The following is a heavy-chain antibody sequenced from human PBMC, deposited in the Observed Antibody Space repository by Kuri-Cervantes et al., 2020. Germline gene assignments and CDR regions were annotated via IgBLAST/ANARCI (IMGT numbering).Heavy chain of an antibody. D-gene: IGHD6-6*01. V-gene: IGHV3-21*01. CDR2: ISSSSSYI. Sequence: GGSLRLSCAASEFTVSTNYMSWVRQAPGKGLEWVSSISSSSSYIYYADSVKGRFTISRDNAKNSLYLQMNSLRAEDTAVYYCARDFPPHYSSSVPDAFDIWGQGAMVTVSS. CDR1: EFTVSTNY. J-gene: IGHJ3*02. CDR3: ARDFPPHYSSSVPDAFDI.